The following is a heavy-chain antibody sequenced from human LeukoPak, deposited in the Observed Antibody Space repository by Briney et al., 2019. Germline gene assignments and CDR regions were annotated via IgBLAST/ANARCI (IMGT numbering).Heavy chain of an antibody. Sequence: GGSLRLSCAASGFTFSDYYMSWIRQAPGKGLEWVSYISSSGSTIYYADSVKGRFTISRDNAKNSLYLQMNSLRAEDTAVYYCVPLNWNPPGDFDRWGQGTLVTVSS. V-gene: IGHV3-11*04. CDR3: VPLNWNPPGDFDR. CDR2: ISSSGSTI. CDR1: GFTFSDYY. D-gene: IGHD1-20*01. J-gene: IGHJ4*02.